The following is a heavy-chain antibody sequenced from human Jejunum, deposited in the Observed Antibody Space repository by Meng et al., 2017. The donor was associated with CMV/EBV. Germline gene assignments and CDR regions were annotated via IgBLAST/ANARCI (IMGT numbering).Heavy chain of an antibody. CDR3: ARGPVSTSPWWWFDP. V-gene: IGHV3-20*03. D-gene: IGHD2-2*01. CDR1: FPFDDYA. J-gene: IGHJ5*02. CDR2: INWNGGSR. Sequence: FPFDDYAMTWVRQVPGKGLEWVSGINWNGGSRSYADSVKGRFTISRDSATSSLFLQMNSLRAEDTALYYCARGPVSTSPWWWFDPWGQGTRVTVSS.